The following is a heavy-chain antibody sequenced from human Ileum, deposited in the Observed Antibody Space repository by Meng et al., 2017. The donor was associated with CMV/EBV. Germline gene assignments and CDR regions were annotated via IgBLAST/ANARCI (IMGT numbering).Heavy chain of an antibody. D-gene: IGHD2-8*01. CDR1: GCSFTNYW. CDR2: IQGDGSIT. CDR3: VRGGLPYAADY. V-gene: IGHV3-74*01. J-gene: IGHJ4*02. Sequence: CAASGCSFTNYWMFWVRQGPGKGLVWVSQIQGDGSITNHADVVKGRFSVSRDNTKRTMYLQMDSLRDEDTAIYYCVRGGLPYAADYWGQGVLVTVSS.